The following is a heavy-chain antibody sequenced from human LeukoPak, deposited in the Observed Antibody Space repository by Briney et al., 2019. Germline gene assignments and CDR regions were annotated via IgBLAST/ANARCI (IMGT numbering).Heavy chain of an antibody. CDR1: GYSLISYY. J-gene: IGHJ5*02. V-gene: IGHV1-46*01. CDR2: INPSGGST. D-gene: IGHD2-15*01. CDR3: ARDLGYCSAGSCENWFDP. Sequence: ASVKVSCKASGYSLISYYMHWVRQAPGQGLQWMGIINPSGGSTTYAQNFQGRVTMTRDTSTSTVYMELSSLRSEDTALYYCARDLGYCSAGSCENWFDPWGQGTLVTVSS.